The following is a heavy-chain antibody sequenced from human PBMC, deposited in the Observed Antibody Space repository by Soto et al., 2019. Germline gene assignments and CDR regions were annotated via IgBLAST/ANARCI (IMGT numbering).Heavy chain of an antibody. Sequence: SVQVSCKASGFTFTSSAVKLLIQARGQRLEWIGWIVVGSGNTNYAQKFQERVTITRDMSTSTAYMELSSLRSEDTAVYYCAAPAAGVTFDIWGQGTMVTVSS. CDR1: GFTFTSSA. CDR2: IVVGSGNT. V-gene: IGHV1-58*01. J-gene: IGHJ3*02. CDR3: AAPAAGVTFDI. D-gene: IGHD6-13*01.